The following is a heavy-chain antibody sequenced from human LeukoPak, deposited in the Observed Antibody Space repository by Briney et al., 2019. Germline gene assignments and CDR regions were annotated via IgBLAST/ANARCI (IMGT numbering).Heavy chain of an antibody. D-gene: IGHD6-19*01. CDR1: GFTFSSYS. J-gene: IGHJ4*02. V-gene: IGHV3-30*18. Sequence: GGSLRLSCAASGFTFSSYSMNWVRQAPGKGLEWVAVISYDGSNKYYADSVKGRFTISRDNSKNTLYLQMNSLRAEDTAVYHCAKDGRSYSSGWPPFDYWGQGALVTVSS. CDR3: AKDGRSYSSGWPPFDY. CDR2: ISYDGSNK.